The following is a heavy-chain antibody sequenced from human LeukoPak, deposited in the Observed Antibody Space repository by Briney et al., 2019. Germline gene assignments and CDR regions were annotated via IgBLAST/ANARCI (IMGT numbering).Heavy chain of an antibody. D-gene: IGHD6-19*01. CDR1: GFTFSSYS. J-gene: IGHJ4*02. V-gene: IGHV3-30*18. Sequence: GGSLRLSCAASGFTFSSYSMNWVRQAPGKGLEWVAVISYDGSNKYYADSVKGRFTISRDNSKNTLYLQMNSLRAEDTAVYHCAKDGRSYSSGWPPFDYWGQGALVTVSS. CDR3: AKDGRSYSSGWPPFDY. CDR2: ISYDGSNK.